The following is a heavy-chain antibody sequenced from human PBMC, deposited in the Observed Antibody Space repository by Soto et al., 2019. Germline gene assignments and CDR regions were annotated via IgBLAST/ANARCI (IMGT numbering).Heavy chain of an antibody. CDR2: ISSSSRYI. J-gene: IGHJ4*02. D-gene: IGHD3-16*01. V-gene: IGHV3-21*01. CDR1: GFTFSSYS. CDR3: VRADMITFGAPGYDY. Sequence: GGSLRLSCAASGFTFSSYSMNWVRQAPGKGLEWVSSISSSSRYIYYTDSVKGRYTISRDNAKNALYLQMNSLRAEDTAVYYCVRADMITFGAPGYDYWGQGTLVTVSS.